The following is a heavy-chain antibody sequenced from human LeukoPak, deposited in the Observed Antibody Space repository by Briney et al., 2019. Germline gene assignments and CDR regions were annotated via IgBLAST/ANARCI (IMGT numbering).Heavy chain of an antibody. CDR1: GGSFSGYY. CDR2: INRSGST. CDR3: ARGLVVVPAAISYYYYGMDV. J-gene: IGHJ6*02. D-gene: IGHD2-2*02. Sequence: SEALSLTCAVYGGSFSGYYWSWIRQPPGKGLEWIGEINRSGSTNYNPSLKSRVTISVDTSKNQFSLKLSSVTAADTAVYYCARGLVVVPAAISYYYYGMDVWGQGTTVTVSS. V-gene: IGHV4-34*01.